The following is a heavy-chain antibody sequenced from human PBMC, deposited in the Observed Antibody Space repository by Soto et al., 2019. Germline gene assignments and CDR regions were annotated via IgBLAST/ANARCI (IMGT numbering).Heavy chain of an antibody. CDR2: ISSSSSYI. J-gene: IGHJ3*02. V-gene: IGHV3-21*01. CDR3: ARGFTMIVVVPRGDAFDI. Sequence: PGGSLRLSCAASGFTFSSYSMNRVRQAPGKGLEWVSSISSSSSYIYYADSVKGRFTISRDNAKNSLYLQMNSLRAEDTAVYYCARGFTMIVVVPRGDAFDIWGQGTMVTVSS. D-gene: IGHD3-22*01. CDR1: GFTFSSYS.